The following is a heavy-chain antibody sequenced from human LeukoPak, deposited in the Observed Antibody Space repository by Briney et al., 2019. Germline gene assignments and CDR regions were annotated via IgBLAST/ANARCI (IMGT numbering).Heavy chain of an antibody. CDR3: AKATNAVAGTVY. Sequence: PGGSLRLSCAASSFTFSSYAMSWVRQAPGKGLEWVSTISNTGGSTYYADSVKGRFTISRDNSKNTLYLQMNSLRAEDTAVYYCAKATNAVAGTVYWGQGTLVTVSS. CDR2: ISNTGGST. CDR1: SFTFSSYA. J-gene: IGHJ4*02. V-gene: IGHV3-23*01. D-gene: IGHD6-19*01.